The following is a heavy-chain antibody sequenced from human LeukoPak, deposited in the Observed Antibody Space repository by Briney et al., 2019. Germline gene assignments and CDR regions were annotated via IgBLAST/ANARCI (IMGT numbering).Heavy chain of an antibody. Sequence: SETLSLTCTVSGGSISNYYWSWIRQSPGKGLDWIGYIYRGSTNYNPSLNSRVTISVDTSKNQVSLKLTSATATDTAVYYCARHAAISAAGTAPFDSWGQGTLVTVSS. V-gene: IGHV4-59*08. CDR3: ARHAAISAAGTAPFDS. CDR1: GGSISNYY. J-gene: IGHJ4*02. D-gene: IGHD6-13*01. CDR2: IYRGST.